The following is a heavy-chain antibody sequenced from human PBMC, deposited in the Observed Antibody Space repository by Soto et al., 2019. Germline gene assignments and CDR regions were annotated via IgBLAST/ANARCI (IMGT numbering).Heavy chain of an antibody. Sequence: ASLKVSCKAAGYIFTEFGIHWVRQAPGEVLEWLGWIISVNDKTLYSPKFQGRLAITRDTSANTAYMDLYSLRSEDSAVYYCARGRRSCTGNNCYADFDFWGPGSLVTVSS. CDR3: ARGRRSCTGNNCYADFDF. CDR1: GYIFTEFG. CDR2: IISVNDKT. D-gene: IGHD2-2*01. V-gene: IGHV1-3*01. J-gene: IGHJ4*02.